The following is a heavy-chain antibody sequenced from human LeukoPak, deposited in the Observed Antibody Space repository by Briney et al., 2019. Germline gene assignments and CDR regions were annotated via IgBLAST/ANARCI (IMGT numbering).Heavy chain of an antibody. V-gene: IGHV4-34*01. CDR2: INHSGST. D-gene: IGHD6-13*01. Sequence: SETLSLTCAVYGGSFSGYYWSWIRQPPGKGLEWIGEINHSGSTNYNPSLKSRVTISVDTSKNQFSLKLSSVTAAGTAVYYCAREAARQLDYWGQGTLVTVSS. CDR3: AREAARQLDY. CDR1: GGSFSGYY. J-gene: IGHJ4*02.